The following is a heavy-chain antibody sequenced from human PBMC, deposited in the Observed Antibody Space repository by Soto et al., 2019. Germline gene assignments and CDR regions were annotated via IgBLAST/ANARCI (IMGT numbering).Heavy chain of an antibody. Sequence: GGSLILSCAASGFTFTTAWINWVRQAPGKGLEWVGRIKSKIDGGTTDFAAPVKGRFAISRDDSRNMVYFQMNSLEIEDTAVYYCTTDSHFTMKLVRFDHWGLGTLVTVSS. CDR2: IKSKIDGGTT. CDR3: TTDSHFTMKLVRFDH. CDR1: GFTFTTAW. V-gene: IGHV3-15*07. D-gene: IGHD3-22*01. J-gene: IGHJ4*01.